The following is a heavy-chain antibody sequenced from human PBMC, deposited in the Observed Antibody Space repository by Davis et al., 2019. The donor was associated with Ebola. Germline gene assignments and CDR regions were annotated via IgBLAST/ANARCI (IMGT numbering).Heavy chain of an antibody. J-gene: IGHJ5*02. V-gene: IGHV4-59*01. CDR3: ASSGTYSLNWFDP. Sequence: PGGSLRLSCTVSGGSITGYYWSWIRQPPGKGLEWIAYIYSSGSTNYNPSRKSRVTISVDTSKNQFSLKLSSVTAADTAVYYCASSGTYSLNWFDPWGQGTLVTVSS. CDR2: IYSSGST. CDR1: GGSITGYY. D-gene: IGHD3-10*01.